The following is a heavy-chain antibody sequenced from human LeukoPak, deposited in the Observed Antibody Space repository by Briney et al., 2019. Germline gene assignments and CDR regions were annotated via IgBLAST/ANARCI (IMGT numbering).Heavy chain of an antibody. J-gene: IGHJ4*02. CDR1: GFTFSSYT. CDR3: MKHLRGDPFDN. Sequence: PGGSLRLSCSASGFTFSSYTMHWVRQAPGKGLEYVSGIATNEGSTYYADAVKGRFTISRDNSKSTLYLQMSSLRVEDTAVYYCMKHLRGDPFDNWGQGTLVTVSS. D-gene: IGHD3-10*01. V-gene: IGHV3-64D*06. CDR2: IATNEGST.